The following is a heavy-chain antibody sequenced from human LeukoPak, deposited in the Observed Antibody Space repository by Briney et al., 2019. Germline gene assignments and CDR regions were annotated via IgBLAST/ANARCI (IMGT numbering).Heavy chain of an antibody. CDR1: GYTFTGYD. V-gene: IGHV1-69*06. CDR2: IIPIFGTA. D-gene: IGHD5-18*01. Sequence: SVKVSCKASGYTFTGYDMHWVRQAPGQGLEWMGGIIPIFGTANYAQKFQGRVTITADKSTSTAYMELSSLRSEDTAVYYCARSEIRGYSYYDAFDIWGQGTMVTVSS. CDR3: ARSEIRGYSYYDAFDI. J-gene: IGHJ3*02.